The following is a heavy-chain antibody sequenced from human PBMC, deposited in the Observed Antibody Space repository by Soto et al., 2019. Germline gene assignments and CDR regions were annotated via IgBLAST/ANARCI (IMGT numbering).Heavy chain of an antibody. D-gene: IGHD6-19*01. V-gene: IGHV3-30*18. Sequence: GGSLRLSCADSGFTFSSYGMHWVRQAPGKGLEWVAVISYDGRNKYYADSVKGRFTISRDNSKNTLYLQMSSLRPEDTAVYYCVKDGSSGWPYYYGMDVWGQGTTVTVSS. CDR3: VKDGSSGWPYYYGMDV. J-gene: IGHJ6*02. CDR1: GFTFSSYG. CDR2: ISYDGRNK.